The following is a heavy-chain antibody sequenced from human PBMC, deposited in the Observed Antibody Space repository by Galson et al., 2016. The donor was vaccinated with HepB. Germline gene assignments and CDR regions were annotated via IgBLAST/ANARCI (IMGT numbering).Heavy chain of an antibody. J-gene: IGHJ5*02. V-gene: IGHV4-39*01. Sequence: ETLSLTCTVSGGSVTINNYYWDWVRQAPGKGLEWIGTISYSGNTDYNPSLKSRVTISVDTSKNQFSLKLTSVAAADTALYYCARREKIVVVVFATQLYTSWFDPWGQGTLVTVSS. CDR2: ISYSGNT. CDR1: GGSVTINNYY. CDR3: ARREKIVVVVFATQLYTSWFDP. D-gene: IGHD2-15*01.